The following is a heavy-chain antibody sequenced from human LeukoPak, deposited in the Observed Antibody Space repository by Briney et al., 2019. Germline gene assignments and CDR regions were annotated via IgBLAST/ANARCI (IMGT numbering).Heavy chain of an antibody. CDR2: IWYDGSNK. J-gene: IGHJ2*01. CDR1: GFTFSEYW. V-gene: IGHV3-33*07. D-gene: IGHD2/OR15-2a*01. Sequence: PGGSLRLSCAASGFTFSEYWMIWVRQAPGKGLEWVAVIWYDGSNKYYPDSVQGRFTISRDNSKNTLYLQVNSLRAEDTAVYYCARDRSMSGWYIDLWGRGTLVTVSS. CDR3: ARDRSMSGWYIDL.